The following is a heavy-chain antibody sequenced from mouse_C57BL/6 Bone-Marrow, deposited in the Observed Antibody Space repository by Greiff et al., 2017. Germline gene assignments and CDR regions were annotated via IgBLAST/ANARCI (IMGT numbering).Heavy chain of an antibody. J-gene: IGHJ1*03. CDR3: ARFYYDPSYWYFDV. V-gene: IGHV1-81*01. Sequence: QVQLQQSGAELARPGASVKLSCKASGYTFTSYGISWVKQRTGQGLEWIGEIYPRSGHTYYNEKFKGKATLTADTSSSTAYMELRSLTSEDSAVYFCARFYYDPSYWYFDVWGTGTTVTVSS. CDR1: GYTFTSYG. D-gene: IGHD2-4*01. CDR2: IYPRSGHT.